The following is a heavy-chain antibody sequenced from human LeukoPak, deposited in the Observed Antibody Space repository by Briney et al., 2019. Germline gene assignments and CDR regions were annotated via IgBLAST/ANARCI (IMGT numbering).Heavy chain of an antibody. D-gene: IGHD4-23*01. CDR1: GFTFSSYA. CDR2: ISGSGGST. CDR3: AKSVSAGGLYYYYMDV. Sequence: GGSLRLSCAASGFTFSSYAMSWVRQAPGKGLEWVSAISGSGGSTYYADSVKGRFTISRDNSKNTLYLQMNSLRAEDTAVYYCAKSVSAGGLYYYYMDVWGKGTTVTISS. J-gene: IGHJ6*03. V-gene: IGHV3-23*01.